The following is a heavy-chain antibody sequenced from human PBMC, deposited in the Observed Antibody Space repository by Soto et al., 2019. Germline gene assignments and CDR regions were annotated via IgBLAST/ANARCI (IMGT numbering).Heavy chain of an antibody. D-gene: IGHD3-10*01. CDR3: ARGRRERGYYFDY. Sequence: GWSLRLSCAASGFTFSSYSMNWVRQAPGKGLEWVSYISSSSSTIYYADSVKGRFTISRDNAKNSLYLQMNSLRDEDTAVYYCARGRRERGYYFDYWGQGTLVTVSS. CDR1: GFTFSSYS. V-gene: IGHV3-48*02. J-gene: IGHJ4*02. CDR2: ISSSSSTI.